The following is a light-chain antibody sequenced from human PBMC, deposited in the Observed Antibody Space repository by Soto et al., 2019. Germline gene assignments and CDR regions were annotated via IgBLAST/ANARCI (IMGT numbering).Light chain of an antibody. J-gene: IGLJ1*01. CDR1: SSDVGGYDY. V-gene: IGLV2-8*01. CDR3: SSYAGYNNYV. CDR2: EVS. Sequence: QSALTQPPSASGSPGQSVTISCTGSSSDVGGYDYVSWYQPHPGKAPKLMIYEVSKRPSGVPDRFSGSKSGNTASLTVSGLQAEDEADYYCSSYAGYNNYVFGTGTKVTVL.